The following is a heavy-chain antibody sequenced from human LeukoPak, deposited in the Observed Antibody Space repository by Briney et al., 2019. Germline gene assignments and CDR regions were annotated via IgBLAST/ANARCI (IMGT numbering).Heavy chain of an antibody. CDR1: GASLTVYY. V-gene: IGHV4-34*01. J-gene: IGHJ5*02. CDR3: ATASQLGSYNWFDP. Sequence: SETLSLTCAVYGASLTVYYWSWIRHPPGKGLEWVGEIDHIGVTKYNPSLKGRVTISRDTSKNQFSLDLTSVTAADTAVYYCATASQLGSYNWFDPWGQGTLVTVSS. CDR2: IDHIGVT. D-gene: IGHD1-1*01.